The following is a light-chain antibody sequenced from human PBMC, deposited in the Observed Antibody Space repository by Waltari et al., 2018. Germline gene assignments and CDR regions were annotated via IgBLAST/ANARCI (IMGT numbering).Light chain of an antibody. V-gene: IGLV2-14*03. CDR1: TKDVAGHTC. CDR3: CTCTSSSSYV. J-gene: IGLJ2*01. Sequence: QSALTQPASVSGSPGQSITISCSGITKDVAGHTCVPWYQHHPGKAPKLIIYDVTNRPSGVTNRFSGSKSGNTASLSISGLRAEDEAVYHCCTCTSSSSYVFGGGTKVTVL. CDR2: DVT.